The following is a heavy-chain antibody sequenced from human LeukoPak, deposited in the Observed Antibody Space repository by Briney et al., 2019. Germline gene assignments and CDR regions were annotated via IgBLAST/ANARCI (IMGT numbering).Heavy chain of an antibody. CDR3: ARDAYSRSYYWFDP. Sequence: SETLSLTCTVSGGFVSGYYWSWIRQPAGEGLEWIGRIYSSGSTSYNPSLQSRVTISVDKSKNQFSLKLTSVTAADTAVYYCARDAYSRSYYWFDPWGQGTLVTVSS. D-gene: IGHD6-13*01. J-gene: IGHJ5*02. V-gene: IGHV4-4*07. CDR1: GGFVSGYY. CDR2: IYSSGST.